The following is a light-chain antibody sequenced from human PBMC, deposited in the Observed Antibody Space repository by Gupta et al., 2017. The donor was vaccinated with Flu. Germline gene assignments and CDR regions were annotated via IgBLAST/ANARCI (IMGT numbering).Light chain of an antibody. V-gene: IGLV2-14*03. CDR3: SSYTAANTVA. CDR2: EVT. CDR1: SGDIGAYDY. J-gene: IGLJ2*01. Sequence: QSALTQPASVSGSPGQSITISCTGTSGDIGAYDYVSWYQQHPGKVPKLLIFEVTHRPSGVSDRFSGSISGHTASLTISGLQTEDEAHYYCSSYTAANTVAFGGGTKLTVL.